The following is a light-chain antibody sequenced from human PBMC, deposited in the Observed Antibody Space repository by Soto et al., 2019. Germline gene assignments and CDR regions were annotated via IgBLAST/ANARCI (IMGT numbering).Light chain of an antibody. CDR3: CSYAGNSEV. CDR1: SGDVGGYNL. CDR2: EVT. Sequence: QSAVTQPASVSGSPGQSITIPCTGTSGDVGGYNLVSWYQQHPGKAPKLMIYEVTERPSGVSNRFSGSKSGNTASLTISGLQPDDEADYYCCSYAGNSEVFGTGTKLTVL. V-gene: IGLV2-23*02. J-gene: IGLJ1*01.